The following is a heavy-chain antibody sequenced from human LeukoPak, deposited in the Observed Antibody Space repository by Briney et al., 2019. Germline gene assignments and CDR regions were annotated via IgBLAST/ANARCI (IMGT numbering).Heavy chain of an antibody. V-gene: IGHV4-61*01. CDR1: GGSVSSGSYY. D-gene: IGHD6-19*01. CDR2: IYYSGST. J-gene: IGHJ4*02. Sequence: SETLSLTCTVSGGSVSSGSYYWSWIRQPPGKGLEGIGYIYYSGSTNYNPSLKSRVTISVDTSKNQFSLKLSSVTAADTAVYYCARRTYSSGWSNFDYWGQGTLVTVSP. CDR3: ARRTYSSGWSNFDY.